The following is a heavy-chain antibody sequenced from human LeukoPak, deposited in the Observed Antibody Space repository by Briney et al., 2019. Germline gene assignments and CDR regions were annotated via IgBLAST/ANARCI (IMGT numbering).Heavy chain of an antibody. CDR3: ARDHHRRLYDSQARDTFDI. D-gene: IGHD3-22*01. CDR1: GFTFSSYS. J-gene: IGHJ3*02. Sequence: GGSLRLSCAASGFTFSSYSMDWVRQAPGKGLEWVSYISSSSSPIYYADSVKGRFAISRDNAKNSLYLQMNSLRAEDTGVYYCARDHHRRLYDSQARDTFDIWGQGTMVTVSS. V-gene: IGHV3-48*01. CDR2: ISSSSSPI.